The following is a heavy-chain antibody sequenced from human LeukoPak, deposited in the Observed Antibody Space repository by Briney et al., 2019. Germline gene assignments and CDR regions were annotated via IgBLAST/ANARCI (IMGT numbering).Heavy chain of an antibody. V-gene: IGHV3-23*01. CDR3: AKGDHIVVVIAIPDY. CDR2: ISGSGGST. D-gene: IGHD2-21*01. J-gene: IGHJ4*02. Sequence: GGSLRLSCADSGFTFSSYAMSWVRQAPGKGLEWVSAISGSGGSTYYADSVKGGFTISRDNSKNTLYLQMNSLRAEDTAVYYCAKGDHIVVVIAIPDYWGQGTLVTVSS. CDR1: GFTFSSYA.